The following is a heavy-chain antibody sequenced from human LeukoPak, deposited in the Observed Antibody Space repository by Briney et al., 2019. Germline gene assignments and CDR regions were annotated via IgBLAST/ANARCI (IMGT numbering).Heavy chain of an antibody. V-gene: IGHV1-3*01. CDR1: GYTFTSYA. CDR2: INAGNGNT. D-gene: IGHD2-15*01. J-gene: IGHJ6*02. CDR3: ARDPLTYVTGVVAATTYGMDV. Sequence: ASVKVSCKASGYTFTSYAMHWVRQAPGQRLEWMGWINAGNGNTKYSQKFQGRVTITRDTSASTAYMELSSLRSEDTAVYYCARDPLTYVTGVVAATTYGMDVWGQGTTVTVSS.